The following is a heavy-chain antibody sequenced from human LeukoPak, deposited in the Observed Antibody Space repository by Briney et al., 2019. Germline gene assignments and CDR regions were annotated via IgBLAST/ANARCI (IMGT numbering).Heavy chain of an antibody. J-gene: IGHJ6*02. CDR3: ARGPGSSSSILSYYYYYGMDV. Sequence: SETLCLTCTVSGCSISSYYWSWIRQPPGKGLEWIGYIYYSGSTNYNPSIKSRVTISVDTSKNQFSLKLSSVTAADTAVYYCARGPGSSSSILSYYYYYGMDVWGQGTTVTVSS. D-gene: IGHD6-13*01. CDR1: GCSISSYY. V-gene: IGHV4-59*01. CDR2: IYYSGST.